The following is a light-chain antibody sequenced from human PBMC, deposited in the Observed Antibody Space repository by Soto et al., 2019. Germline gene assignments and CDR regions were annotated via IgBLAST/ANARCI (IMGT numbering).Light chain of an antibody. CDR3: HSYDVSLRGPA. CDR1: RSNIGAGYD. CDR2: DNS. Sequence: QSVLTQPPSLSGAPGQRVTISCTGSRSNIGAGYDVHWYQHLPGTAPKALIVDNSNRPEGVPDRFSGSKSGTSASLAITGLQAEDEAVYYCHSYDVSLRGPAFGGGTKVTVL. J-gene: IGLJ2*01. V-gene: IGLV1-40*01.